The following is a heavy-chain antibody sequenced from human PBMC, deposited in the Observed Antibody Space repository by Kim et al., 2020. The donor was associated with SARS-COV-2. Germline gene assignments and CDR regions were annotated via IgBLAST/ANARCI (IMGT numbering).Heavy chain of an antibody. V-gene: IGHV3-30*18. CDR1: GFTFGDYA. Sequence: GGSLRLSCEASGFTFGDYAMHWVRQAPGKGLEWVAIISYEGREKYYADSVKGLFTMSRDNPTSTLYLHMDSLRVEDTAVYYCAKGHCSGRKCYSVFYYYGVDVWGHGTTVTVS. CDR3: AKGHCSGRKCYSVFYYYGVDV. D-gene: IGHD2-15*01. J-gene: IGHJ6*02. CDR2: ISYEGREK.